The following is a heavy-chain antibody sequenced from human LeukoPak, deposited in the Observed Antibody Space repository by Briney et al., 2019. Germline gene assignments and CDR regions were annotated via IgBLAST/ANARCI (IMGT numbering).Heavy chain of an antibody. V-gene: IGHV1-69*05. Sequence: GASVKVSCKASGGTFSSYAISWVRQAPGQGLEWMGGIIPIFGTANYAQKFQGRVTITTDESTSTAYMELSSLRSEDTAVYYCARGGWELPYFDYWGQGTLVTVSS. CDR1: GGTFSSYA. CDR3: ARGGWELPYFDY. D-gene: IGHD1-26*01. J-gene: IGHJ4*02. CDR2: IIPIFGTA.